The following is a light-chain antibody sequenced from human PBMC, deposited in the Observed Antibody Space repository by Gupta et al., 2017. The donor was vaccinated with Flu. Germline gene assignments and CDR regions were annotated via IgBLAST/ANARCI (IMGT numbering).Light chain of an antibody. CDR2: KTS. J-gene: IGKJ1*01. CDR3: QQYNGYPWT. Sequence: DIQLTQSPSMLSASAGDRVTITCRASPSVNNWSAWYQQKAGEAPKLLIDKTSNLESGVPSRFSGSGSGTQFTLPISSLQPDDSASYYWQQYNGYPWTFGQGTKVEIK. V-gene: IGKV1-5*03. CDR1: PSVNNW.